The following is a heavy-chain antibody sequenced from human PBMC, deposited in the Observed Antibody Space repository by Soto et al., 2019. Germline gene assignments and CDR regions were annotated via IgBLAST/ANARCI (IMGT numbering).Heavy chain of an antibody. CDR3: ARDNSGPHGSGSYGYYYYYMDV. Sequence: SETLSLTCTVSGGSISSYYWSWIRQPPGKGLEWIGYIYYSGSTNYNPSLKSRVTISVDTSKNQFSLKLSSVTAADTAVYYCARDNSGPHGSGSYGYYYYYMDVWGKGTTVTVSS. J-gene: IGHJ6*03. D-gene: IGHD3-10*01. CDR2: IYYSGST. CDR1: GGSISSYY. V-gene: IGHV4-59*01.